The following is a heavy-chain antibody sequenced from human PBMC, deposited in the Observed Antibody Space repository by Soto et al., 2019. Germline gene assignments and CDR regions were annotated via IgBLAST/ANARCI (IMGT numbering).Heavy chain of an antibody. J-gene: IGHJ4*02. CDR1: GGSFSGYY. V-gene: IGHV4-34*01. CDR2: INHSGST. Sequence: SETLSLTCAVYGGSFSGYYLSWIRQPPGKGLEWIGEINHSGSTNYNPSLKSRVTISVDTSKNQFSLKLSSVTAADTAVYYCARRPGYCSGGSCYSGRFGLDYWGQGTLVTVSS. CDR3: ARRPGYCSGGSCYSGRFGLDY. D-gene: IGHD2-15*01.